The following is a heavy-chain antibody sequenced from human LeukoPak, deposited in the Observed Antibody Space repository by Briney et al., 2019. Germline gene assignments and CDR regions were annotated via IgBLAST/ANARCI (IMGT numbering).Heavy chain of an antibody. CDR3: TIPAGAMTTVTTGDY. CDR1: GFTFSGSA. D-gene: IGHD4-17*01. CDR2: IRSTANGYAT. Sequence: GGSLRLSCAASGFTFSGSALHWVRQASGKGLEWVGRIRSTANGYATAYAASVKGRFTISRDDSKNTAYLQMTSLKTEDTAVYYCTIPAGAMTTVTTGDYWGQGTLVTVSS. J-gene: IGHJ4*02. V-gene: IGHV3-73*01.